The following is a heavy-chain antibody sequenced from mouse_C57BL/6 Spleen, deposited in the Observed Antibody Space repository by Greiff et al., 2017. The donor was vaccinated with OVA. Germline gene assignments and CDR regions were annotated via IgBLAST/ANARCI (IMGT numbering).Heavy chain of an antibody. V-gene: IGHV14-4*01. CDR2: IDPENGDT. D-gene: IGHD1-1*01. CDR1: GFNIKDDY. J-gene: IGHJ1*03. Sequence: VQLQQSGAELVRPGASVKLSCTASGFNIKDDYMHWVKQRPEQGLEWIGWIDPENGDTEYASKVPGKATITADTSSNTADLQLSSLTSEDTAVYYCTTGDYGSSYDWYFDVWGTGTTVTVSS. CDR3: TTGDYGSSYDWYFDV.